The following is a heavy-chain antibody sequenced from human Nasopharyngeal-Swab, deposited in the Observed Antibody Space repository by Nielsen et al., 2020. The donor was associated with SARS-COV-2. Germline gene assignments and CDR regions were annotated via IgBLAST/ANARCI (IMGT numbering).Heavy chain of an antibody. D-gene: IGHD6-13*01. Sequence: GGSLRLSCAASGFTFSDYYMSWIRQAPGKGLEWVSYISSSGSTIYYADSVKGRFTISRDNAKNSLYLQMNSLRAEDTAVYYCASVPSSSWYFDYWGQGTLVTVSS. V-gene: IGHV3-11*04. CDR3: ASVPSSSWYFDY. CDR1: GFTFSDYY. J-gene: IGHJ4*02. CDR2: ISSSGSTI.